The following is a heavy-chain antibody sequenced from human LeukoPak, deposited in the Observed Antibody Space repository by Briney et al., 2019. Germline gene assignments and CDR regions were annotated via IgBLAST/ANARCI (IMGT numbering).Heavy chain of an antibody. CDR3: ARDPGWLDFDY. CDR1: GGSISSSSYY. CDR2: INHSGST. Sequence: SETLSLTCTVSGGSISSSSYYWSWIRQPPGKGLEWIGEINHSGSTNYNPSLKSRVTISVDTSKNQFSLKLSSVTAADTAVYYCARDPGWLDFDYWGQGTLVTVSS. V-gene: IGHV4-39*07. J-gene: IGHJ4*02. D-gene: IGHD5-12*01.